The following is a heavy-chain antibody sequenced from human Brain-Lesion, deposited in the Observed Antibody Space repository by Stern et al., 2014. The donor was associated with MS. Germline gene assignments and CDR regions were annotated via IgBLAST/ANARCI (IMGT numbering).Heavy chain of an antibody. D-gene: IGHD3-22*01. CDR2: IYHSGSS. V-gene: IGHV4-30-2*01. CDR1: DDSLNRVVYS. CDR3: ARGDHRNSYDSSGYYYFVFDV. J-gene: IGHJ3*01. Sequence: QLQLQESGSGLVKPSQTLSLTCAVSDDSLNRVVYSWSWIRQPPGKGLEWIGSIYHSGSSNFSPSLKSRVTISVDRSKNQFSLKLSSVTAADTAVYYCARGDHRNSYDSSGYYYFVFDVWGQGTMVTVSS.